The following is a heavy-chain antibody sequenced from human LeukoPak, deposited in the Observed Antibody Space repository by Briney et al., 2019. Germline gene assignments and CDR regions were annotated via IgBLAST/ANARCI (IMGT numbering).Heavy chain of an antibody. J-gene: IGHJ4*02. CDR3: ARDSSGFWHGFDY. D-gene: IGHD6-19*01. V-gene: IGHV1-2*02. CDR1: GYTFTGYY. Sequence: ASVKVSCKASGYTFTGYYMHWVRQAPGQGLEWMGWINPNSGGTNYAQKFQGRVTMTRDTSISTAYMELSRLRSDDTGVYYCARDSSGFWHGFDYWGQGTLVTVSS. CDR2: INPNSGGT.